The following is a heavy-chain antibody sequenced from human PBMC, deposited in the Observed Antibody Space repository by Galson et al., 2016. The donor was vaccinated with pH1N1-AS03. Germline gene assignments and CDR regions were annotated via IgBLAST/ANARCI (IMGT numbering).Heavy chain of an antibody. V-gene: IGHV4-59*08. CDR3: ARQGGYSSSWYV. J-gene: IGHJ6*02. CDR1: GGSMNDFY. CDR2: IFYTGNT. D-gene: IGHD6-13*01. Sequence: LSLTCTVSGGSMNDFYWNWIRQPPGKGLEWIGYIFYTGNTKYNSSLKSRLTISVDTSRSQFSLRLSSVTAADTAVYYCARQGGYSSSWYVWGQGTTVTVS.